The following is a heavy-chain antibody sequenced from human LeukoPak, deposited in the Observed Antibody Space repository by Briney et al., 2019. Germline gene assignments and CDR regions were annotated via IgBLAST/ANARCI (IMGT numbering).Heavy chain of an antibody. D-gene: IGHD6-19*01. CDR3: ARNGSGWSFDY. J-gene: IGHJ4*02. Sequence: PSETLSLTCTVSGGSISTYYWSWIRQPPGKGLEWIGFLYYSGSPNYNPSLKSRLTISIDTSRNQFSLQLSSVTAADTAVYYCARNGSGWSFDYWGQGTLVTVSS. V-gene: IGHV4-59*08. CDR1: GGSISTYY. CDR2: LYYSGSP.